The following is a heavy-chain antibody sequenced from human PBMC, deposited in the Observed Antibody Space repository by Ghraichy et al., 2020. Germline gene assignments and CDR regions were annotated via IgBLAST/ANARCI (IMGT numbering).Heavy chain of an antibody. CDR2: IYNGGST. Sequence: SQTLSLTCTVTGASIISNSYSWGWIRQPPGKEMEWIGTIYNGGSTYYNPSLESRVTISVDTSANQFSLRLRSVTAADTAMYFCARHSHLVASPWFDPWGRGTLVTVS. V-gene: IGHV4-39*01. CDR1: GASIISNSYS. CDR3: ARHSHLVASPWFDP. D-gene: IGHD6-6*01. J-gene: IGHJ5*02.